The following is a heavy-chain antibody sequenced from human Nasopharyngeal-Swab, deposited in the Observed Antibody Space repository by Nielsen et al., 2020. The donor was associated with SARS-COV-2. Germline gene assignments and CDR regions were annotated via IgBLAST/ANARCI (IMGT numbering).Heavy chain of an antibody. Sequence: WIRQPPEKGLEWVAVISYDGSNKYYADSVKGRFTISRDNSKNTLYLQMNSLRAEDTAVYYCARPYSGSYFHGMDVWGQGTTVTVSS. CDR2: ISYDGSNK. CDR3: ARPYSGSYFHGMDV. J-gene: IGHJ6*02. V-gene: IGHV3-30-3*01. D-gene: IGHD1-26*01.